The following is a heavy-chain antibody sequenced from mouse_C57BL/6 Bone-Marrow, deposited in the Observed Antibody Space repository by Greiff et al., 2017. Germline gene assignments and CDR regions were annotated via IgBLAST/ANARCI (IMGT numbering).Heavy chain of an antibody. V-gene: IGHV1-64*01. D-gene: IGHD2-3*01. CDR3: ARSVYDGYYYYFDY. J-gene: IGHJ2*01. Sequence: QVQLQQPGAELVKPGASVKLSCKASGYTFTSYWMHWGKQRPGQGLEWIGMIHPNSGSTNYNEKFKSKATLTVDKSSSTAYMQLSSLTSEDSAVYYCARSVYDGYYYYFDYWGQGTTLTVSS. CDR2: IHPNSGST. CDR1: GYTFTSYW.